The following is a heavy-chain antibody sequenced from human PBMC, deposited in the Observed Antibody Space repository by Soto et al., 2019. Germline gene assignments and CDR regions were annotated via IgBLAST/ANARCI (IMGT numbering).Heavy chain of an antibody. J-gene: IGHJ4*01. D-gene: IGHD6-13*01. CDR2: INPSGGST. Sequence: ASLKVSCMPTGYTFTSYYMHWVRHPPRQGLEWMGIINPSGGSTRYAQKFQGRVTITRDTSTSTVYIELSSLRSQDTAVYYCARTPGNIASAGNYFDYWG. CDR1: GYTFTSYY. CDR3: ARTPGNIASAGNYFDY. V-gene: IGHV1-46*01.